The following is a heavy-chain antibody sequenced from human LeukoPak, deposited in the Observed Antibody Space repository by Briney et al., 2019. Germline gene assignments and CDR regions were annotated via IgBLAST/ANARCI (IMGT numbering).Heavy chain of an antibody. CDR1: GFTFSSYG. CDR2: IRYDGSNK. J-gene: IGHJ4*02. D-gene: IGHD1-1*01. Sequence: GGSLRLSCAASGFTFSSYGMHWVRQAPGKGLEWVAFIRYDGSNKYYADSVKGRFTISRDNSKNTLYLQMNSLRAEDTAVYYCAKDFKLEPVFDYWGQGTLVTVSS. CDR3: AKDFKLEPVFDY. V-gene: IGHV3-30*02.